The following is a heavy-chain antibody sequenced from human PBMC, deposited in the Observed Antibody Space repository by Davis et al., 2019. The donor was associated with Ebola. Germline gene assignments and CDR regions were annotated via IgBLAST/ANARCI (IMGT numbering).Heavy chain of an antibody. D-gene: IGHD6-19*01. J-gene: IGHJ4*02. Sequence: AASVKVSCKASGYTFTGYYMHWVRQAPGQGLEWMGWINPNSGGTNYAQKFQGWVTMTRDTSISTAYMELSRLRSDDTAVYYCTIIAVAGTFLSYWGQGTLVTVSS. CDR3: TIIAVAGTFLSY. CDR1: GYTFTGYY. CDR2: INPNSGGT. V-gene: IGHV1-2*04.